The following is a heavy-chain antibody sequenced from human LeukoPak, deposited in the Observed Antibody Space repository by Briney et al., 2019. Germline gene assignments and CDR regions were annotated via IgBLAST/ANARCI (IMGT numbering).Heavy chain of an antibody. D-gene: IGHD3-10*01. CDR2: IYYSGST. Sequence: PSETLSLTCTVSGGSISSYYWSWIRQPPGKGLEWIGYIYYSGSTYYNPSLKSRVTISVDTSKNQFSLKLSSVTAADTAVYYCAGYYYGSGSLGYWGQGTLVTVSS. CDR1: GGSISSYY. CDR3: AGYYYGSGSLGY. J-gene: IGHJ4*02. V-gene: IGHV4-59*04.